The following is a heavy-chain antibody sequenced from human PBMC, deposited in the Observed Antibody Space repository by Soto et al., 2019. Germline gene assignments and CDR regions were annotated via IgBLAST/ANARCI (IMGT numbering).Heavy chain of an antibody. CDR1: GFTFNNYV. Sequence: GGSLRLSCAASGFTFNNYVMHWVRQAPGKGLEYVSAISVNGGSTYYADSVKGRFTISRDNFKNTLYLQMVSLRAEDLAVYYCAKDRVRGGSGSSDLDSWGQGA. CDR2: ISVNGGST. CDR3: AKDRVRGGSGSSDLDS. D-gene: IGHD3-10*01. V-gene: IGHV3-64*02. J-gene: IGHJ4*02.